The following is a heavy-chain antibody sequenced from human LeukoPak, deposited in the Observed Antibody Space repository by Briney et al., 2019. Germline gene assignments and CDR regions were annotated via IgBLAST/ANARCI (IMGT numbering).Heavy chain of an antibody. V-gene: IGHV5-51*01. CDR2: IYPGDSDT. Sequence: GESLKISCQGSRYSFTSYWIGWVRQMPGKGLEWMGIIYPGDSDTRYSPSFQGQVTISADKSISTAYLQWSSLKASDTAMYYCARHYCSSTSCYNYYYYGMDVWGQGTTVTVSS. J-gene: IGHJ6*02. CDR3: ARHYCSSTSCYNYYYYGMDV. CDR1: RYSFTSYW. D-gene: IGHD2-2*02.